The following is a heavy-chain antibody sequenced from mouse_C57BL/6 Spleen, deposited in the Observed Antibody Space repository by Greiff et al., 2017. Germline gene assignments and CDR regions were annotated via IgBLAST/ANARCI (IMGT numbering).Heavy chain of an antibody. D-gene: IGHD2-4*01. CDR2: IWSDGST. CDR1: GFSLPSYG. CDR3: ARHHYEYYAMDY. Sequence: QVQLKESGPGLVAPSQSLSITCTVSGFSLPSYGVHWVRQPPGKGLEWLVVIWSDGSTTYNSALKSRLSISKDNSKSQVFLKMNSLQTDDTAMYYCARHHYEYYAMDYWGQGTSVTVSS. J-gene: IGHJ4*01. V-gene: IGHV2-6-1*01.